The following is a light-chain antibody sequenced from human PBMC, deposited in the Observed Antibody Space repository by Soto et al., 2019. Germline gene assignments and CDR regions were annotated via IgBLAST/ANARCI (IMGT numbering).Light chain of an antibody. CDR2: RTS. V-gene: IGKV3-15*01. Sequence: EIVMTQSPATLSVSLGERATLSCRASQSISSNLAWYQQKPGQAPRLLMFRTSSRATGFPARFSGSGSGTEFNLTISSLQSEDVGVYYCQQYNNWPRATFGGGTKVEIK. CDR1: QSISSN. J-gene: IGKJ4*01. CDR3: QQYNNWPRAT.